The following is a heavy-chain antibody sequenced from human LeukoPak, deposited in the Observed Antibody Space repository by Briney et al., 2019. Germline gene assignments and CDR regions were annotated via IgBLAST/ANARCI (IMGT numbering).Heavy chain of an antibody. CDR3: ARGAPDYGDYVGSQKDFDY. J-gene: IGHJ4*02. Sequence: PSETLSLTCAVYGGSFSGYYWSWIRQPPGKGLEWIGEINHSGSTNYNPSLKSRVTISVDTSKNQFSLKLSSVTAADTAVYYCARGAPDYGDYVGSQKDFDYWGQGTLVTVSS. D-gene: IGHD4-17*01. V-gene: IGHV4-34*01. CDR2: INHSGST. CDR1: GGSFSGYY.